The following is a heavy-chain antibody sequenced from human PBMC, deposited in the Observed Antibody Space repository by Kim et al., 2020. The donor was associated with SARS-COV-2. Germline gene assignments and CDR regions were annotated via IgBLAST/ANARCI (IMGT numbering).Heavy chain of an antibody. V-gene: IGHV4-39*01. D-gene: IGHD6-19*01. CDR3: AISRYGSGLGDFQH. CDR1: GGSISSSSYY. CDR2: IFYSGGT. Sequence: SETLSLTCTVSGGSISSSSYYWGWIRQPPGKGLEWIGSIFYSGGTYYNPSLKSRVTISVDTSKNQFSLKVTSVTATDTAVYYCAISRYGSGLGDFQHWGQGTLVTVSS. J-gene: IGHJ1*01.